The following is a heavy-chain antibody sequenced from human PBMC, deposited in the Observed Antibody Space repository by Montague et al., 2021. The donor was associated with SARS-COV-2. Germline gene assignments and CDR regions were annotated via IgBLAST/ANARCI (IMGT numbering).Heavy chain of an antibody. CDR3: ARGAGYSSSWYLAFEI. D-gene: IGHD6-13*01. J-gene: IGHJ3*02. V-gene: IGHV4-59*01. Sequence: SETRSLTCTVSSGSISSYYWSWIRQPPGKRLEWIGYIYYSGSTNYNPSLKSRVTISVDTSKNQFSLKLSSVTAADTAVYYCARGAGYSSSWYLAFEIWGQGTMVTVSS. CDR2: IYYSGST. CDR1: SGSISSYY.